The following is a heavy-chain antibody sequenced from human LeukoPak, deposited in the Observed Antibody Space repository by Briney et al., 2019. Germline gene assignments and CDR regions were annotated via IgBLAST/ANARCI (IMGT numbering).Heavy chain of an antibody. V-gene: IGHV3-7*01. CDR3: ARDLGNGDYVFDH. J-gene: IGHJ4*02. CDR2: IKQDGSEK. CDR1: GFTFSSYW. D-gene: IGHD4-17*01. Sequence: GESLRLSCEASGFTFSSYWMSWVRQAPGKGLEEVANIKQDGSEKYCVDSVKGRFTISRDNAKNSLYMEMNSLKAEDTAVYYCARDLGNGDYVFDHWGQGALVTVSS.